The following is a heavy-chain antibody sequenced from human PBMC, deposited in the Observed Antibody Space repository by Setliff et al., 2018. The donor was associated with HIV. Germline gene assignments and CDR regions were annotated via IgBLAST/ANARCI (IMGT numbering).Heavy chain of an antibody. CDR2: IHHTGSA. D-gene: IGHD3-16*01. CDR1: DGSFSDYY. CDR3: AGGRHAGSGAYSGGFYYFDF. V-gene: IGHV4-34*01. Sequence: SETLSLTCAVSDGSFSDYYWAWVRQAPGKGLEWLGLIHHTGSATYNPSLQSRVAVSVNMPNNQFCLGLTSVTGADTGLYYCAGGRHAGSGAYSGGFYYFDFWGQGALVTVSS. J-gene: IGHJ4*02.